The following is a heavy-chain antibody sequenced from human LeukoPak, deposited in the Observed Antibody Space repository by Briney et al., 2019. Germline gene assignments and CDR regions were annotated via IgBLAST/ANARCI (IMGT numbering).Heavy chain of an antibody. CDR1: GFTFSSYW. V-gene: IGHV3-74*01. J-gene: IGHJ6*02. Sequence: PGGSLRLSCAASGFTFSSYWMHWVRQAPGEGLVWVSRINSDGSSTSYADSVKGRFTISRDNAKNTLYLQMNSLRAEDTAVYYCARAQEGYSYGYYYYYGMDVWGQGTTVTVSS. CDR2: INSDGSST. D-gene: IGHD5-18*01. CDR3: ARAQEGYSYGYYYYYGMDV.